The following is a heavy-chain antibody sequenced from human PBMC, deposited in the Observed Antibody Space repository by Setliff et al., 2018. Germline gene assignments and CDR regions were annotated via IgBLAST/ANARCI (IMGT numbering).Heavy chain of an antibody. D-gene: IGHD3-3*01. CDR1: GFSFSSFW. CDR3: TRDVYDFRTGEAGP. J-gene: IGHJ5*02. V-gene: IGHV3-7*01. CDR2: INQDGDAK. Sequence: GGSLRLSCAASGFSFSSFWMSWVRQPPGKGLEWVANINQDGDAKYYVDSVKGRFTISRDNAKNSLYLQMNSLRAEDTAVYYCTRDVYDFRTGEAGPWGQGARVTVSS.